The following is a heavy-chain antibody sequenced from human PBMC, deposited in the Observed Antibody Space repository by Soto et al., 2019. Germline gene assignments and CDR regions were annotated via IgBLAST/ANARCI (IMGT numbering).Heavy chain of an antibody. Sequence: PGGSLRLSCAASGFTFSSYAMSWVRQAPGKGLEWVSAISGSGGSTYYADSVKGRFTISRDNSKNTLYLQMSSLRAEDTAVYYCAKCMLYGYYYYMDVWGKGTTVTVSS. V-gene: IGHV3-23*01. CDR2: ISGSGGST. CDR3: AKCMLYGYYYYMDV. CDR1: GFTFSSYA. D-gene: IGHD2-8*01. J-gene: IGHJ6*03.